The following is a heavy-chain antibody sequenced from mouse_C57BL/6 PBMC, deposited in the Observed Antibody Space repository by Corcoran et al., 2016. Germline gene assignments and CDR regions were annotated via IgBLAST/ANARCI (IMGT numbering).Heavy chain of an antibody. CDR3: ARFRLPAYFDY. Sequence: QVQLQQSGAELVKPGASVKISCKASGYAFSSYWMNWVKQRPGKGLEWIGQIYPGDGDTNYNGKFKGKATLTADKSSSTAYMQLSSLTSEDSAVYFCARFRLPAYFDYWGQGTTLTVSS. D-gene: IGHD2-2*01. CDR2: IYPGDGDT. CDR1: GYAFSSYW. V-gene: IGHV1-80*01. J-gene: IGHJ2*01.